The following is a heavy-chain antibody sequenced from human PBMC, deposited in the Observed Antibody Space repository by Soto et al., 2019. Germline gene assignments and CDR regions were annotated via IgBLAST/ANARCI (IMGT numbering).Heavy chain of an antibody. CDR3: ASRGATQRDYYYYGMDV. J-gene: IGHJ6*02. Sequence: QVQLQESGPGLVKPSGTLSLTCAVSGGSISSSNWWSWVRQPRGKGLEWLGEIYHSGSTNYNPSLKSRVTISVDKSKNQFSLKLSSVTAADTAVYYCASRGATQRDYYYYGMDVWGQWTTVTVSS. CDR2: IYHSGST. CDR1: GGSISSSNW. D-gene: IGHD1-26*01. V-gene: IGHV4-4*02.